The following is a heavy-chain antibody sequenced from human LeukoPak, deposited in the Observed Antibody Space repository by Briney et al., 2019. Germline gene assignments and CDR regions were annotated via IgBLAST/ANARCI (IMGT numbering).Heavy chain of an antibody. Sequence: GASVKVSCKASGYTFTSYGISWVRQAPGQGLEWMGWISAYNGNTNYAQKLQGRVTMTTDTSTSTAYMELSSLRSEDTAVYYCASRDYDSSGYYYAGAFDIWGQGTMVTVSS. CDR1: GYTFTSYG. CDR3: ASRDYDSSGYYYAGAFDI. CDR2: ISAYNGNT. D-gene: IGHD3-22*01. J-gene: IGHJ3*02. V-gene: IGHV1-18*01.